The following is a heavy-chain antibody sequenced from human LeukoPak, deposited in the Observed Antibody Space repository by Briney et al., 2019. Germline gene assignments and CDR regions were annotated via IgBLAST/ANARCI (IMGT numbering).Heavy chain of an antibody. J-gene: IGHJ4*02. V-gene: IGHV4-30-4*08. CDR3: ARDMRWELSFDY. CDR2: IYYSGST. CDR1: GGSISSGGYY. Sequence: SETLSLTCTVSGGSISSGGYYWSWIRQPPGKGLEWIGYIYYSGSTYYNPFLKSRVTMSVDTSKNQFSLKLSSVTAADTAVYYCARDMRWELSFDYWGQGTLVTVSS. D-gene: IGHD1-26*01.